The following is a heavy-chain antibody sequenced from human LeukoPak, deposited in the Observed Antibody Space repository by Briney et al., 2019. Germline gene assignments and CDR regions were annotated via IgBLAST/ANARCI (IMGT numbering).Heavy chain of an antibody. CDR3: ARDLLGIAVAGTRGALDY. V-gene: IGHV3-23*01. CDR2: ISPSGGGT. J-gene: IGHJ4*02. Sequence: GGSLRLSCAASGFTFSRYSMNWVRQAPGKGLEWISGISPSGGGTYYADFVKGRFTISRDDSKNTLYLQMNSLRAEDTAVYYCARDLLGIAVAGTRGALDYWGQGTLVTVSS. D-gene: IGHD6-19*01. CDR1: GFTFSRYS.